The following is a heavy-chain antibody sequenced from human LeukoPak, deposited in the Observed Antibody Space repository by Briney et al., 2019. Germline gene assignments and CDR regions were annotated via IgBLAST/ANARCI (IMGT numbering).Heavy chain of an antibody. CDR2: IIPIIGME. CDR3: ARGLHITMVRGGTTNSYYGLDV. CDR1: GGTFSSYA. Sequence: SVKVSCKASGGTFSSYAISWVRQAPGQGLEWMGRIIPIIGMENYAQKFQGRVSITADKSTSTAYMELSSLRSEDTAVYYCARGLHITMVRGGTTNSYYGLDVWGQGTTVTVSS. D-gene: IGHD3-10*01. J-gene: IGHJ6*02. V-gene: IGHV1-69*04.